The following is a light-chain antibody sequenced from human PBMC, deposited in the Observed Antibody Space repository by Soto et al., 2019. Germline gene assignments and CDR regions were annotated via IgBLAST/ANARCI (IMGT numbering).Light chain of an antibody. CDR1: QGINSY. CDR3: QQLNSYPIT. J-gene: IGKJ5*01. V-gene: IGKV1-9*01. Sequence: IQLTQSPSSLSVSVGDTVTITCRASQGINSYLAWYQQKPGKAPKLLIYAASTLRSGVPSRFSGSRSGTDFTLTISSLQPEDFATYYCQQLNSYPITFGQGTRLEIK. CDR2: AAS.